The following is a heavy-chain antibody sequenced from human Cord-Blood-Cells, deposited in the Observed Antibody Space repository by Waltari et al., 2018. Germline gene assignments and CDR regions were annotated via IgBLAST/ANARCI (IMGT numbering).Heavy chain of an antibody. CDR1: GFNFRSYA. J-gene: IGHJ4*02. CDR3: AKDIGVATIFDY. D-gene: IGHD5-12*01. Sequence: EVQLLESGGGLVQPGGSLRLSCAASGFNFRSYAMSWVRQAPGKGLEWVSAISGSGGSTYYADSVKGRFTISRDNSKNTLYLQMNSLRAEDTAVYYCAKDIGVATIFDYWGQGTLVTVSS. CDR2: ISGSGGST. V-gene: IGHV3-23*01.